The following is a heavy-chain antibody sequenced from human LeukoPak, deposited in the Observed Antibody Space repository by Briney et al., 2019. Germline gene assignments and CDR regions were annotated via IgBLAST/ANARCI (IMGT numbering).Heavy chain of an antibody. Sequence: ASVKVSCKASGYTFTGYYMHWVRQAPGQGLELMGWINPNSGGTNYAQKFQGRVTMTRDTSISTAYMELSRLRSDDMAVYYCARTYCSGGSCYPNWFDPWGQGTLVTVSS. J-gene: IGHJ5*02. CDR1: GYTFTGYY. CDR2: INPNSGGT. D-gene: IGHD2-15*01. CDR3: ARTYCSGGSCYPNWFDP. V-gene: IGHV1-2*02.